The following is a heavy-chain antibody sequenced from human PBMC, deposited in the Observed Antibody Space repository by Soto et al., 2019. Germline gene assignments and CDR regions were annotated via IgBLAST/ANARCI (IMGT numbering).Heavy chain of an antibody. CDR1: GGSISSDGYY. CDR3: ARRYGPGFDY. Sequence: PSETLSLTCTVSGGSISSDGYYWGWIRQSPEKGLEWIASISYSGSTYYNPTLKSRLIISVDTSKNQFSLKLSSVTAADTAVYYCARRYGPGFDYWGQGTLVTVSS. CDR2: ISYSGST. V-gene: IGHV4-39*01. D-gene: IGHD4-17*01. J-gene: IGHJ4*02.